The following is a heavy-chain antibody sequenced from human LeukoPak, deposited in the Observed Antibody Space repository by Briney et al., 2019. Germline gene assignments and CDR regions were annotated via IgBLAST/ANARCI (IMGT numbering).Heavy chain of an antibody. Sequence: SETLSLTCTVSGGSLSSYYRSWIRQPPGKGLEWVGYILDIATTNYNPSLRSRVTVSEDTSRNQFSLTLSSVTAADTAVYYCARSPPRDTSGYYSPYFDYWGQGILVTVSS. D-gene: IGHD3-22*01. CDR3: ARSPPRDTSGYYSPYFDY. CDR2: ILDIATT. V-gene: IGHV4-59*01. J-gene: IGHJ4*02. CDR1: GGSLSSYY.